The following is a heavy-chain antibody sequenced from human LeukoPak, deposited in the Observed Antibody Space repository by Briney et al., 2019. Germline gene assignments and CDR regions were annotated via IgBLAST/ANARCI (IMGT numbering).Heavy chain of an antibody. D-gene: IGHD1-26*01. CDR2: ISWDGGST. CDR1: GFTFDDYT. Sequence: GGSLRLSCAASGFTFDDYTMHWVRQTPGKGLEWVSLISWDGGSTYYADSVKGRFTISRDNSKDSLYLQMNSLRTEDTALYYWAKGHIVGAITEFDYWGQGTLVTVSS. J-gene: IGHJ4*02. V-gene: IGHV3-43*01. CDR3: AKGHIVGAITEFDY.